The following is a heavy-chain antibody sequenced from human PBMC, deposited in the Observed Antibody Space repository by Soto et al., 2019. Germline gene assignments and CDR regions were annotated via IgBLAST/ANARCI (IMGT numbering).Heavy chain of an antibody. CDR2: IWYDGRNQ. D-gene: IGHD3-22*01. Sequence: PGGSLRLSCAASGFTFSNYAIHWVRRAPGKGLEWVAVIWYDGRNQYYADSVKGRFTISRGNSKTSVYLQMNSLRVDDTAVYYCARVNDPIYYDTSGLDAFDIWGQGTMVTVSS. J-gene: IGHJ3*02. CDR3: ARVNDPIYYDTSGLDAFDI. V-gene: IGHV3-33*01. CDR1: GFTFSNYA.